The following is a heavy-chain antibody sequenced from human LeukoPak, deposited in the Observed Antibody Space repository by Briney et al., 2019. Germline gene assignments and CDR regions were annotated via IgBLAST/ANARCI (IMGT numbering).Heavy chain of an antibody. J-gene: IGHJ4*02. V-gene: IGHV4-39*01. D-gene: IGHD5-18*01. CDR2: IYYSGST. CDR1: GGSISSYY. Sequence: PSETLSLTCTVSGGSISSYYWGWIRQPPGKGLEWIGSIYYSGSTYYNPSLKSRVTISVDTSKNQFSLKLSSVTAADTAVYYCARRYSYGPYYFDYWGQGTLVTASS. CDR3: ARRYSYGPYYFDY.